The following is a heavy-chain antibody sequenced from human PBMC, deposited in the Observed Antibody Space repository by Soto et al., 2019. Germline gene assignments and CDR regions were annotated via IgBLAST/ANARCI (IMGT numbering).Heavy chain of an antibody. CDR2: ISSSSSTI. Sequence: GGSLRLSCAASGFTFSSYSMNWVRQAPWKGLEWVSYISSSSSTIYYADSVKGRFTISRDNAKNSLYLQMNSLRAEDTAVYYCARPAPAYNWNDVGNAFDIWGQGTMVTVSS. J-gene: IGHJ3*02. CDR1: GFTFSSYS. D-gene: IGHD1-20*01. V-gene: IGHV3-48*01. CDR3: ARPAPAYNWNDVGNAFDI.